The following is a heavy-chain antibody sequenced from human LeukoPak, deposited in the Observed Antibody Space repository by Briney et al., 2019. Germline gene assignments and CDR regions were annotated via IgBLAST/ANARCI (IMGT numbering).Heavy chain of an antibody. CDR2: IYYSGST. CDR3: ASILGDGYGRIDY. CDR1: GGSISSSSYY. J-gene: IGHJ4*02. V-gene: IGHV4-39*01. D-gene: IGHD5-24*01. Sequence: PSETLSLTCTVSGGSISSSSYYWGWIRQPPGKGLEWIGSIYYSGSTYYNPSLKSRVTISVDTSKNQFSLKLSSVTAADTAVYYCASILGDGYGRIDYWGQGTLVTVSS.